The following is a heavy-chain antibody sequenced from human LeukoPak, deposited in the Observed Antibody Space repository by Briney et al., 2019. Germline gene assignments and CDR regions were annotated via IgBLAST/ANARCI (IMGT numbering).Heavy chain of an antibody. Sequence: SETLSLTCTVSGGSISSYYWSWIRHPPGKGLEWIGYIYYSGTTNYNPSLKSRVTISVHTSKNQFSLKLSSVTAADTAVYYCARRTRYCSGGSCYSTFDYWGQGTLVTVSS. CDR2: IYYSGTT. CDR3: ARRTRYCSGGSCYSTFDY. D-gene: IGHD2-15*01. J-gene: IGHJ4*02. CDR1: GGSISSYY. V-gene: IGHV4-59*08.